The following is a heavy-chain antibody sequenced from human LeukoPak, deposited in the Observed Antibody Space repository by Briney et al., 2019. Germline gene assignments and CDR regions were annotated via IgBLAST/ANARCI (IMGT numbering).Heavy chain of an antibody. CDR3: ARGRRYFDY. J-gene: IGHJ4*02. D-gene: IGHD5-24*01. CDR1: GFTFSSYG. Sequence: PGGSLRLSCAASGFTFSSYGMNWVRQAPGKGLEWVSAISGSGGSTFYADSVKGRFTISRDNAKNSLYLQMNSLRAEDTAVYYCARGRRYFDYWGQGTLVTVSS. V-gene: IGHV3-23*01. CDR2: ISGSGGST.